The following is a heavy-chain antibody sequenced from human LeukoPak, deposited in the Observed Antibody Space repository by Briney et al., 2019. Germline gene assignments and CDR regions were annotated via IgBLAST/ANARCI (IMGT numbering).Heavy chain of an antibody. J-gene: IGHJ4*02. Sequence: ASVKVSCKASGGTFSSYAISWVRQAPGQGLEWMGRIIPIFGTANYAQEFQDRVTMTRDTSTSTVYMEVSSLRSEDTAMYYCAMGPLRPFDYWGQGNLVTVSS. CDR1: GGTFSSYA. CDR3: AMGPLRPFDY. D-gene: IGHD1-26*01. CDR2: IIPIFGTA. V-gene: IGHV1-69*05.